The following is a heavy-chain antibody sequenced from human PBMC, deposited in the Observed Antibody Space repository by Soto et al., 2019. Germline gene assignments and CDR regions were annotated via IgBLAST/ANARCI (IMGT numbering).Heavy chain of an antibody. D-gene: IGHD2-15*01. CDR2: IIPIFHTT. V-gene: IGHV1-69*01. Sequence: QVRLVQSGAEVKNFWSSLTVSCKASGGTFNTYGLNWVRQAPGQGHEWMGGIIPIFHTTNYAQKFRDRVTITADESTTTAYMELNGLRSEDTAMYYCAPWAGVVTTPALMGPYDSWGQGPLVTVSS. CDR3: APWAGVVTTPALMGPYDS. CDR1: GGTFNTYG. J-gene: IGHJ4*02.